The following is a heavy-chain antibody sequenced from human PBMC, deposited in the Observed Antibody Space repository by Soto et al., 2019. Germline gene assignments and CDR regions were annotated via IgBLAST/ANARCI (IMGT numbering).Heavy chain of an antibody. Sequence: QVQLVESGGGVVQPGRSLRLSCAASGFTFSSYGMHWVRQAPGKGLEWVAVISYDGSNKYYADSVKGRFTISRDNSKNTLYLQMKSLRAEDTAVYYCAKDSSGWTDGAFDYWGQGTLVTVSS. D-gene: IGHD6-19*01. V-gene: IGHV3-30*18. CDR1: GFTFSSYG. J-gene: IGHJ4*02. CDR2: ISYDGSNK. CDR3: AKDSSGWTDGAFDY.